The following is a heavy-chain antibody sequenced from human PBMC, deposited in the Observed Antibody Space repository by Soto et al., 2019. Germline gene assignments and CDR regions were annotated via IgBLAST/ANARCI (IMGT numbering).Heavy chain of an antibody. CDR3: ARLHVMAIENYSYAVGV. CDR2: IFSSDAK. CDR1: GFSLSNVRMG. Sequence: QVTLKESGPVLVKPTETLTLTCTVSGFSLSNVRMGVSWIRQPPGKALEWLAHIFSSDAKSYNTCLKSRLTTTKDTSKSRVGLTMTNMDPVDTATYFCARLHVMAIENYSYAVGVWGEGTTVTVSP. D-gene: IGHD2-21*01. J-gene: IGHJ6*04. V-gene: IGHV2-26*01.